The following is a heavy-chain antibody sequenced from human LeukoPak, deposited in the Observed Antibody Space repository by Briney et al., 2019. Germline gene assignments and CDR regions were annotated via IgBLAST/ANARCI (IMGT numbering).Heavy chain of an antibody. V-gene: IGHV3-9*01. CDR1: GFTFDDYA. CDR3: AKGHGSGSYYSTFDY. D-gene: IGHD3-10*01. J-gene: IGHJ4*02. Sequence: EPGGSLRLSCAASGFTFDDYAMHWVRQAPGKGLEWVSGISWNSGSIGYADSVKGRFTISRDNAKNSLYLQMNSLRAEDTALYYCAKGHGSGSYYSTFDYWGQGTLVTVSS. CDR2: ISWNSGSI.